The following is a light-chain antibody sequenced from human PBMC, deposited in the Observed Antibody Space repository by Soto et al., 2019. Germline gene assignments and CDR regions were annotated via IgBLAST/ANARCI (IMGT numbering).Light chain of an antibody. J-gene: IGKJ4*01. Sequence: DIQMTQSPSSLSASVGDRVTITCRASQGIRNDLGWYQQKPGKAPKRLIYAASRLESGVPSRFSGSGSGTEFTLTITKLQTVDVATYYCLRRYSFPLTFGRGTMVEIK. CDR3: LRRYSFPLT. CDR2: AAS. CDR1: QGIRND. V-gene: IGKV1-17*02.